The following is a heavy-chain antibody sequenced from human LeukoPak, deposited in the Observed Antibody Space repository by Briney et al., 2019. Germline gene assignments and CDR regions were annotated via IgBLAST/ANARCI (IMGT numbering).Heavy chain of an antibody. D-gene: IGHD2-21*02. J-gene: IGHJ1*01. CDR1: GFTFSSYS. CDR2: ISSSSSI. V-gene: IGHV3-21*05. Sequence: GGSLRLSCAASGFTFSSYSMNWVRQAPGKGLEWVSYISSSSSIYYADSVKGRFTISRDNAKNSLYLQMNSLRAEDTAVYYCARAYCGGDCYSHFQHWGQGTLVTVSS. CDR3: ARAYCGGDCYSHFQH.